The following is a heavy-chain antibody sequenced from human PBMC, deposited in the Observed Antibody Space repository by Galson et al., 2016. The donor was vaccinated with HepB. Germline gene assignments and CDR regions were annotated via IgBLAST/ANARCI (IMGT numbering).Heavy chain of an antibody. V-gene: IGHV3-23*01. CDR2: MAGVGGNT. Sequence: SLRLSCAASGFTFSDYGMAWVRQAPGRGLEWVATMAGVGGNTHYPDSVKDRFTISRDNSKNTLSLHMNSLRAEDTALYYCARDVGGIMFDYWGQGTLVTVSS. D-gene: IGHD3-16*02. CDR3: ARDVGGIMFDY. J-gene: IGHJ4*02. CDR1: GFTFSDYG.